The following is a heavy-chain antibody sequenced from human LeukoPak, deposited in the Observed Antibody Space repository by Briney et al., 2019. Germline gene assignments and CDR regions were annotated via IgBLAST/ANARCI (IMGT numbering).Heavy chain of an antibody. CDR3: AHSRYSSGWIYYFDY. CDR2: IYWDDDK. D-gene: IGHD6-19*01. V-gene: IGHV2-5*02. Sequence: SGPTPVKPTQNLPLTCTFSGFSLSTSGVGGGWIRQPPGKALEWLALIYWDDDKRYSPSLKSRLTITKDTSKNQVVLTMTNMDPVDTATYYCAHSRYSSGWIYYFDYWGQGTLVTVSS. J-gene: IGHJ4*02. CDR1: GFSLSTSGVG.